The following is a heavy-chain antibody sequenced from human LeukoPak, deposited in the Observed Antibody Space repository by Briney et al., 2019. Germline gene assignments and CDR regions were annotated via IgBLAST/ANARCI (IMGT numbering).Heavy chain of an antibody. J-gene: IGHJ4*02. CDR1: GGSISRGDYY. CDR3: ARNNYGDSRFDY. D-gene: IGHD4-17*01. CDR2: IYYSGST. V-gene: IGHV4-30-4*01. Sequence: SQTLSLTCTVSGGSISRGDYYWRWIRQPPGKGLEWIGYIYYSGSTYYNPSLKSRVTISVDTSKNQFSLKLSSVTAADTAVYYCARNNYGDSRFDYWGQGTLVTVSS.